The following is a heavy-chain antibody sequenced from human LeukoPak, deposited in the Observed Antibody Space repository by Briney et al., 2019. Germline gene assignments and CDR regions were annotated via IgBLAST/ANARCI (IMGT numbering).Heavy chain of an antibody. CDR3: ARVVYKVQFDY. Sequence: PSETLSLTCAVSGYSVSSGYYWGWIRQPPGKGLEWIGYIYYSGSTYYNPSLKSRVTISVDTSKNQFSLKLSSVTAADTAVYYCARVVYKVQFDYWGQGTLVTVSS. V-gene: IGHV4-30-4*08. CDR1: GYSVSSGYY. D-gene: IGHD5-24*01. CDR2: IYYSGST. J-gene: IGHJ4*02.